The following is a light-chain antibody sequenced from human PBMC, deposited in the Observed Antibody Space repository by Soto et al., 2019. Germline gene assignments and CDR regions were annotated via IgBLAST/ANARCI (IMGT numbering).Light chain of an antibody. CDR1: QDISNY. Sequence: DLQMTQSPSAMSASVGDRVTITCRASQDISNYLAWFQQKPGKVPERLIYAASSLPSGVPSRFADSGSGTEFTLTISGLQPEDFATYYCLQHNSYPYTFGQGTKLEIK. CDR2: AAS. CDR3: LQHNSYPYT. J-gene: IGKJ2*01. V-gene: IGKV1-17*03.